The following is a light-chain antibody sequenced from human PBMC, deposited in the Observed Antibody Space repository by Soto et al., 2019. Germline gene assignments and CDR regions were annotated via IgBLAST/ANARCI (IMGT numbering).Light chain of an antibody. CDR3: HQYDSSPLT. V-gene: IGKV3-20*01. CDR1: QSVSSSS. CDR2: ATS. J-gene: IGKJ4*01. Sequence: EIVLTQSPGTLSLSPGERATLSCRASQSVSSSSLAWYQQKPGQAPRLLIYATSSRATGIPDRFSGSGSGTDFTLTISRLEPEDFAVYYCHQYDSSPLTFGGGTKVEIK.